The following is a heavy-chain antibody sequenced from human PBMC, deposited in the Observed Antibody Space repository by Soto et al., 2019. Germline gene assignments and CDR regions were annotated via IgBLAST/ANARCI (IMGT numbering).Heavy chain of an antibody. J-gene: IGHJ4*02. CDR2: IHTTGSTI. CDR1: GFTLSNYE. D-gene: IGHD3-22*01. CDR3: ETSLSGYYYNY. V-gene: IGHV3-48*03. Sequence: GGSLRLSCVASGFTLSNYEMMWVRQAPGKGLEWVSFIHTTGSTIYYADSVKGRFTISRDNAQNSLYLQMNSLRAEDTAVYYCETSLSGYYYNYWGQGTLVTVSS.